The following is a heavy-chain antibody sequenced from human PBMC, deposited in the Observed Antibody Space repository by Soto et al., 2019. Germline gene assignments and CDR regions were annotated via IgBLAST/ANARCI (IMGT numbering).Heavy chain of an antibody. D-gene: IGHD5-18*01. J-gene: IGHJ6*02. CDR2: IIPIFGTA. CDR3: ARLVDTADYYYCGMDV. CDR1: GGTFSSYA. V-gene: IGHV1-69*13. Sequence: GASVKVSCKASGGTFSSYAISWVRQAPGQGLEWMGGIIPIFGTANYAQKFQGRVTITADESTSTAYMELSSLRSEDTAVYYCARLVDTADYYYCGMDVWGQGTTVTVSS.